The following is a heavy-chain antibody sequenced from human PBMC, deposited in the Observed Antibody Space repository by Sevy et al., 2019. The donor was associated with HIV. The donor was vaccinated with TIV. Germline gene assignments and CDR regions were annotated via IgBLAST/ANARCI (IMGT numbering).Heavy chain of an antibody. CDR3: ARAPPVVVVPGAPSWFDP. D-gene: IGHD2-2*01. J-gene: IGHJ5*02. CDR1: GGSFSGYY. V-gene: IGHV4-34*01. CDR2: INHSGST. Sequence: SETLSLTCAVYGGSFSGYYWNWIRQTPGKGLEWIGEINHSGSTNYNPSLKSRVTISVDTSKNQFSLRLNSVTAADTAVYYCARAPPVVVVPGAPSWFDPWCQGTLVTVSS.